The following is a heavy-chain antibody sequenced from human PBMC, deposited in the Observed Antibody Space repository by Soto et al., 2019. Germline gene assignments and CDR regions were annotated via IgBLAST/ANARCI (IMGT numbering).Heavy chain of an antibody. CDR1: GFTFSSYA. CDR3: AKCDSEWLRFHLFDY. V-gene: IGHV3-23*01. D-gene: IGHD5-12*01. J-gene: IGHJ4*02. CDR2: ISGSGGST. Sequence: EVQLLESGGGLVQPGGSLRLSCAASGFTFSSYAMSWVRQAPGKGLEWVSAISGSGGSTYYADSVKGRFTISRDNSKNTLYLQMNSLRAEATAVYYCAKCDSEWLRFHLFDYWGQGTLVTVSS.